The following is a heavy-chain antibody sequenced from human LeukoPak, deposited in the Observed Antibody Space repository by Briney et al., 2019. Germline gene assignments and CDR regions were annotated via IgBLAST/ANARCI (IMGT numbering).Heavy chain of an antibody. D-gene: IGHD3-22*01. J-gene: IGHJ4*02. CDR2: IKSKTDGGTT. CDR3: TTVPVAPKYYYDSSGYYPTPTH. Sequence: PGGSLRLSCAASGFTFSNAWMSWVRQAPGKGLEWVGRIKSKTDGGTTDYAAPVKGRFTISRDDSKDTLYLQMNSLKTEDTAVYYCTTVPVAPKYYYDSSGYYPTPTHWGQGTLVTVSS. CDR1: GFTFSNAW. V-gene: IGHV3-15*01.